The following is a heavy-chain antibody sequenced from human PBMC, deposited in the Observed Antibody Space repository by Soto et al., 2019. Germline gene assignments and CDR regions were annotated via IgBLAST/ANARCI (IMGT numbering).Heavy chain of an antibody. Sequence: SVKVSCKASGGTFSSYAISWVRQAPGQGLEWMGGIIPIFGTANYAQKFQGRVTITADESTSTAYMELSSLRSEDTAVYYCARGEKQQLVIGGHFDYWGQGTLVTVSS. CDR2: IIPIFGTA. CDR1: GGTFSSYA. J-gene: IGHJ4*02. D-gene: IGHD6-13*01. CDR3: ARGEKQQLVIGGHFDY. V-gene: IGHV1-69*13.